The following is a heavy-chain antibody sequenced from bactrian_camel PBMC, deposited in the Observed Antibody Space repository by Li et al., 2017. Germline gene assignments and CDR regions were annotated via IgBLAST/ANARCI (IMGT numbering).Heavy chain of an antibody. J-gene: IGHJ4*01. CDR3: VRIVTYCSGSDCYSIVFRR. Sequence: VQLVESGGSLVQPGGSLTLSCSASGFSFNLYAMSWVRQAPGKGLEWVSAINSGGGSTYYVDSVKGRFTISRDNAKNTLYLQMNSLKPDDTAMYYCVRIVTYCSGSDCYSIVFRRWGQGTQVT. CDR1: GFSFNLYA. CDR2: INSGGGST. D-gene: IGHD2*01. V-gene: IGHV3S31*01.